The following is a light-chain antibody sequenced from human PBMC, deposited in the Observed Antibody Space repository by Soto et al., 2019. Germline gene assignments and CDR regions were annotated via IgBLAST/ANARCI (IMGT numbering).Light chain of an antibody. CDR3: QVWDRPSAQYV. CDR1: NIGGKS. CDR2: DDR. Sequence: SYELTQPPSVPVAPGQTARISCEGDNIGGKSVYWHQQKPGQAPVMVVYDDRDRPSGMPERFYGSNSGNTAALTINRVEAGDEDVYYCQVWDRPSAQYVFGTGTKVTVL. V-gene: IGLV3-21*02. J-gene: IGLJ1*01.